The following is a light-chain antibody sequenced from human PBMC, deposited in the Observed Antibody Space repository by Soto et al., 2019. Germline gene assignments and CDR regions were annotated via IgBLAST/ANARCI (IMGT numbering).Light chain of an antibody. CDR2: GAS. V-gene: IGKV3-15*01. CDR3: QHYNSYSGA. CDR1: QSVSSN. Sequence: EIVLTQSPATLSLSPGERATLSCRASQSVSSNLAWYQQKPGQAPRLLIYGASTRATGIPDRFSGGGSGTEFTLTISSLQPDDFAAYYCQHYNSYSGAFGQGTKVDIK. J-gene: IGKJ1*01.